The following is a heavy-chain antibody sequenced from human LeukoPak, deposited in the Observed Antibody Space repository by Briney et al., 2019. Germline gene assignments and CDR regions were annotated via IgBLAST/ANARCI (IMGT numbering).Heavy chain of an antibody. CDR1: GGSFSGYH. D-gene: IGHD2-15*01. CDR2: INHSGST. Sequence: SETLSLTCAVYGGSFSGYHWSWIRQPPGKGLEWIGEINHSGSTNYNPSLKSRVTISVDTSKNQFSLKLSSVTAADTAVYYCARGREVVRGGFDPWGQGTLVTVSS. V-gene: IGHV4-34*01. J-gene: IGHJ5*02. CDR3: ARGREVVRGGFDP.